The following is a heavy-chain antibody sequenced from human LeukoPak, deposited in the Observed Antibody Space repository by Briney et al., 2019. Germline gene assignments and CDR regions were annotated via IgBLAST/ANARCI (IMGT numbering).Heavy chain of an antibody. Sequence: GGSLRLSCAASGFTFSDYYMSWIRQAPGKGLEWVSYISSSGSTIYCADSVKGRFTISRDNAKNSLYLQMNSLRAEDTAVYYCARVVTVGYSSGWYYYYYMDVWGKGTTVTVSS. J-gene: IGHJ6*03. CDR3: ARVVTVGYSSGWYYYYYMDV. D-gene: IGHD6-19*01. CDR2: ISSSGSTI. CDR1: GFTFSDYY. V-gene: IGHV3-11*04.